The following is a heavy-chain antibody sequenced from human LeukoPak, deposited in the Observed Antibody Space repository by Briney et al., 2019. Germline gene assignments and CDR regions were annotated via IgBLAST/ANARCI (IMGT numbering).Heavy chain of an antibody. J-gene: IGHJ4*02. D-gene: IGHD3-22*01. V-gene: IGHV3-48*04. CDR3: ARGGYYYDSSGYYRSEYYFDY. CDR1: GFTLSNYW. Sequence: PGGSLRLSCAASGFTLSNYWMSWVRQAPGKGLEWVSYISSSGSTIYYADSVKGRFTISRDNAKNSLYLQMNSLRAEDTAVYYCARGGYYYDSSGYYRSEYYFDYWGQGTLVTVSS. CDR2: ISSSGSTI.